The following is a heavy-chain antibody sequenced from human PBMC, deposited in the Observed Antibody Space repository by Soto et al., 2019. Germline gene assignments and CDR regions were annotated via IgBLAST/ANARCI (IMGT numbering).Heavy chain of an antibody. D-gene: IGHD1-26*01. CDR2: INPNTGTT. CDR3: ARDRGTLVGATLYWFDS. CDR1: GYTFTNYY. Sequence: ASVKVSCKASGYTFTNYYMHWVRQAPGQGRDYMGMINPNTGTTIYAQKFQGRVTMTRDTATSTVYMELSGLRSEDTAAYFCARDRGTLVGATLYWFDSWGRGXLVTVSS. J-gene: IGHJ5*01. V-gene: IGHV1-46*01.